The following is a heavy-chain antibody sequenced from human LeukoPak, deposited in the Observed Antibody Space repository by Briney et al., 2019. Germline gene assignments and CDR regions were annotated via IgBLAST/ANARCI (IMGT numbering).Heavy chain of an antibody. Sequence: AGTLRLSCAASGFTFSSFSMSWVRQAPGKGLEWVAAVSGGAGSTYYADSVRGRSTISRDNSQNTLSLHMTSLRAEDTAIYYCAKSLTKITPATFDQWGQGTLVTVSS. J-gene: IGHJ4*02. CDR1: GFTFSSFS. CDR3: AKSLTKITPATFDQ. D-gene: IGHD2-2*01. V-gene: IGHV3-23*01. CDR2: VSGGAGST.